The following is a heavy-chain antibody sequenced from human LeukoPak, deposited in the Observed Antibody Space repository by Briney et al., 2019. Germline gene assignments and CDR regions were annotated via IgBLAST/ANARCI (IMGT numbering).Heavy chain of an antibody. Sequence: GGSLRLSCAASGFTFSLYSMNWVRQAPGKGLEWVTVISYDGSNKYYADSVKGRFTISRDNSKNTLYLQMNSLRAEDTAVYYCAKDSRYDFWSGYPYPDYWGQGTLVTVSS. CDR3: AKDSRYDFWSGYPYPDY. V-gene: IGHV3-30*18. CDR2: ISYDGSNK. J-gene: IGHJ4*02. CDR1: GFTFSLYS. D-gene: IGHD3-3*01.